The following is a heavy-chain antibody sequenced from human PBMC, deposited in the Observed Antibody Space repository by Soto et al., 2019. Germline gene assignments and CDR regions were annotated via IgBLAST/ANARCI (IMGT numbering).Heavy chain of an antibody. D-gene: IGHD3-22*01. J-gene: IGHJ4*02. CDR2: INPKSGAT. CDR3: ATPGGPDSGGYYYFAF. Sequence: ASVKVSCKASGYTFSGYYIHWVRQAPGQGLEWMGWINPKSGATHFAQKFHGRVTMTRDTSISTAYMDLSRLRSDDTAVYYCATPGGPDSGGYYYFAFWGQGSPVTVSS. V-gene: IGHV1-2*02. CDR1: GYTFSGYY.